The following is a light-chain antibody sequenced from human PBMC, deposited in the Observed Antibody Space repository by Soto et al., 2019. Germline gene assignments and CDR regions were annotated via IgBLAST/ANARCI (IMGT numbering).Light chain of an antibody. J-gene: IGLJ3*02. Sequence: QSVLTQPASVSGSPGQSITISCTGSSSDVGNYNLVSWYQQHPGKAPKLMIYEVTTRPSGVSNRFSGSKSGNTASLTISGLQAEDEADYYCCSYAGSNWVFGGGTKLTVL. V-gene: IGLV2-23*02. CDR3: CSYAGSNWV. CDR2: EVT. CDR1: SSDVGNYNL.